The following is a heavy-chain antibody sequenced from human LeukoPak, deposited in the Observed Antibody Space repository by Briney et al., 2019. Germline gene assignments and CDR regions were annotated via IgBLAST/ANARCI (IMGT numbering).Heavy chain of an antibody. CDR2: INSNSGGT. CDR1: GGTFSSYA. CDR3: AEDTAIGGGLDY. Sequence: GASVKVSCKASGGTFSSYAISWVRQAPGQGLEWMGWINSNSGGTSYAQKFQGRVTMTRDTSISTAYMELSRLRSDDTAVYYCAEDTAIGGGLDYWGQGTLVTVSS. J-gene: IGHJ4*02. V-gene: IGHV1-2*02. D-gene: IGHD5-18*01.